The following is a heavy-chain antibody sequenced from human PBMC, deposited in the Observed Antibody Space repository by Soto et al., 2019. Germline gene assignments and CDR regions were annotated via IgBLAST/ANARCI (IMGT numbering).Heavy chain of an antibody. Sequence: PSETLSLTCTVSGGSISSSSYYWGWIRQPPGKGLEWIGSIYYSGSTYYNPSLKSRVTISVDTSKNQFSLKLSSVTAADTAVYYCARIGAPYTAMWVRVYYGMDVWGQGTTVTVSS. J-gene: IGHJ6*02. V-gene: IGHV4-39*01. D-gene: IGHD5-18*01. CDR2: IYYSGST. CDR3: ARIGAPYTAMWVRVYYGMDV. CDR1: GGSISSSSYY.